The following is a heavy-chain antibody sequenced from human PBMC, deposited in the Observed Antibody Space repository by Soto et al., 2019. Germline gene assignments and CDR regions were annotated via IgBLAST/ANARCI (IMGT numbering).Heavy chain of an antibody. CDR1: GGSISSGGYS. CDR3: ARADGSGIFLTY. Sequence: QLQLQESGSGLVKPSQTLSLTCAVSGGSISSGGYSWSWIRQPPGKGLEWIGYIYHSGSTYYNPSLKSRVTISVDRSKNQFSLKLSSVTAADTAVYYCARADGSGIFLTYWGQGTLVTVSS. V-gene: IGHV4-30-2*01. J-gene: IGHJ4*02. CDR2: IYHSGST. D-gene: IGHD3-10*01.